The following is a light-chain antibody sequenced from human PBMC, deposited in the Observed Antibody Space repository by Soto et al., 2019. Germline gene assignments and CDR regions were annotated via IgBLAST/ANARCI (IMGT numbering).Light chain of an antibody. CDR1: SSNIGAGYD. CDR3: QSYDSSLSAGV. V-gene: IGLV1-40*01. Sequence: QSALTQPPSVSGAPGQRVTISCTESSSNIGAGYDVHWYQQLPGTAPKLLIYANSNRPSGVPDRFSGSKSGTSASLAITGLQAEDEADYYCQSYDSSLSAGVFGGGTKVTVL. CDR2: ANS. J-gene: IGLJ3*02.